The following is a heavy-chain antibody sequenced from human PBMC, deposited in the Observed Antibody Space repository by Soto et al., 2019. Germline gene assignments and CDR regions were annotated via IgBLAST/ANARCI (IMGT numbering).Heavy chain of an antibody. J-gene: IGHJ6*02. Sequence: GGSLRLSCAASGFTFSSYGMHWVRQAPGKGLEWVAVISYDGSNKYYADSVKGRFTISRDNSKNTLYLQMNSLRAEDTAVYYCAKDRLVSPAYYYYGMDVWGQGTTVTVSS. V-gene: IGHV3-30*18. CDR1: GFTFSSYG. CDR3: AKDRLVSPAYYYYGMDV. CDR2: ISYDGSNK.